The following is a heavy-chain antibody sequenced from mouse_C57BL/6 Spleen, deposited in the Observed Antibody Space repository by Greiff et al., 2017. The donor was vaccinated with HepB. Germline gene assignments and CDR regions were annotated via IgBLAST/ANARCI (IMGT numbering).Heavy chain of an antibody. CDR1: GYTFTDYY. Sequence: QVQLQQSGAELVKPGASVKISCKASGYTFTDYYINWVKQRPGQGLEWIGKIGPGSGSTYYNEKFKGKATLTADKSSSTAYMQLSSLTSEDSAVYFCARERDYYYGSTSWFAYWGQGTLVTVSA. CDR3: ARERDYYYGSTSWFAY. CDR2: IGPGSGST. J-gene: IGHJ3*01. V-gene: IGHV1-77*01. D-gene: IGHD1-1*01.